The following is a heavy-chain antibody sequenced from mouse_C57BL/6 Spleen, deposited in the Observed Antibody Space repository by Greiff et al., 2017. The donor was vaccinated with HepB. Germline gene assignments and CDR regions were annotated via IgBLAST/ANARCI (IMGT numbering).Heavy chain of an antibody. CDR3: AITGPWFAY. D-gene: IGHD4-1*01. CDR2: IWGVGST. J-gene: IGHJ3*01. CDR1: GFSLTSYG. Sequence: VQVVESGPGLVAPSQSLSITCTVSGFSLTSYGVDWVRQSPGKGLEWLGVIWGVGSTNYNSALKSRLSISKDNSKSQVFLKMNRLQPDDTAMYYCAITGPWFAYWGQGTLVTVSA. V-gene: IGHV2-6*01.